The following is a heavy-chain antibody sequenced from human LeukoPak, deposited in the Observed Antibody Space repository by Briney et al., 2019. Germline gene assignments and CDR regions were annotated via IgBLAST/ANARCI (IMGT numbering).Heavy chain of an antibody. Sequence: GGSLRLSCAASGFTFDDYTMHWVRQAPGKGLEWVSLISWDGGSTYYADSVKGRFTISRDNSKNSLYLQMNSLRTEDTAMYYCAKDTAVAGIIDAFDIWGQGTMVTVSS. J-gene: IGHJ3*02. CDR3: AKDTAVAGIIDAFDI. D-gene: IGHD6-19*01. CDR1: GFTFDDYT. CDR2: ISWDGGST. V-gene: IGHV3-43*01.